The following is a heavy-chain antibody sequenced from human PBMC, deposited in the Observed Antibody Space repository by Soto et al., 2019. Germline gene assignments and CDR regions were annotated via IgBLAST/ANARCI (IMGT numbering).Heavy chain of an antibody. J-gene: IGHJ4*02. V-gene: IGHV3-23*01. CDR1: GFTFSTYA. Sequence: EVQLLESGGGLVQPGGSLRLSCTASGFTFSTYAMSWVRQAPGKGLEWVSGISSSGGTTDYADSVKGRFTISRDNSTRRLYLQMNSLRVEDTAVYYCEGSMGETDHWGQGTLVIVSS. D-gene: IGHD3-10*01. CDR3: EGSMGETDH. CDR2: ISSSGGTT.